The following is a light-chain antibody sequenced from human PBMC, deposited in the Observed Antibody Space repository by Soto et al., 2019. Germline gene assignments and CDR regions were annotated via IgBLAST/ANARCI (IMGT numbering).Light chain of an antibody. V-gene: IGKV4-1*01. Sequence: DIVMTQSPDSLAVYLGERATINCKSSQSVLYSSNNKNYLAWYQQKPGQPPKLLIYWASTRESGVPDRFSGSGSGTDFTLTISGLQADDVAVYYCQQYHSTPLTFGGGTKVEIK. J-gene: IGKJ4*01. CDR1: QSVLYSSNNKNY. CDR3: QQYHSTPLT. CDR2: WAS.